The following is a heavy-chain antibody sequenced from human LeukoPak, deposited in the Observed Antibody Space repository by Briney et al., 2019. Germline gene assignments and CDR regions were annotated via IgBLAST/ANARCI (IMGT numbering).Heavy chain of an antibody. CDR1: GFTFSSHW. Sequence: GGSLRLSCAASGFTFSSHWMHWVRQVPGKGLVWVSRINGDGRRITYADSVKGRFTISRDNAKNTLFLQMDSLRAEDTALYYCERDRPDGRTFFDYWGRGTLVTVSS. J-gene: IGHJ4*02. V-gene: IGHV3-74*03. D-gene: IGHD1-14*01. CDR2: INGDGRRI. CDR3: ERDRPDGRTFFDY.